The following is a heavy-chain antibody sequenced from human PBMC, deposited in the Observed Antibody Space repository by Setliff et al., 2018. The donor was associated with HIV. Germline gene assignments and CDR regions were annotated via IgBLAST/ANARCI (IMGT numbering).Heavy chain of an antibody. Sequence: PSETLSLTCTVSRASIRNGAYYWGWIRQPPGKGLEWIGSIYYSGSAYYNPSFKSRVTLSVDTWENQFSLRLSSVTAADTAVYFCARGGTVSADFDSWGRGTLVTVSS. J-gene: IGHJ4*02. V-gene: IGHV4-39*07. CDR2: IYYSGSA. CDR1: RASIRNGAYY. CDR3: ARGGTVSADFDS. D-gene: IGHD6-19*01.